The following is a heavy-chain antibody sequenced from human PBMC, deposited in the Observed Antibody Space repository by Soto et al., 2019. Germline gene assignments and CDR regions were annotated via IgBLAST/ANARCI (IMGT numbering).Heavy chain of an antibody. J-gene: IGHJ4*02. V-gene: IGHV3-30*02. CDR2: IWNDGSDI. Sequence: GGSLRLSCAASGFSFSTHGLHWVRQAPGKGLEWVAVIWNDGSDIYYADSVKGRFTISRDNSKNTLYLQMNNLRPEDTAVYYCAKVREDIVLLVALDYWGQGTLVTVSS. D-gene: IGHD2-8*01. CDR1: GFSFSTHG. CDR3: AKVREDIVLLVALDY.